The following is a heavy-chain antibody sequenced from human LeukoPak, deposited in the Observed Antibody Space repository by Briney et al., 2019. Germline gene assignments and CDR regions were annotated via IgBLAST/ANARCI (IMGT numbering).Heavy chain of an antibody. V-gene: IGHV3-66*01. CDR1: GFTVSSNY. CDR2: IYSGGST. CDR3: ARSRGVGYCSGGSCYNYGMDV. Sequence: GGSLRLSCAASGFTVSSNYMSWVRQAPGKGLEWVSVIYSGGSTYYADSVKGRFTISRDNSKNTLYLQMNSLRAEDTAVYYCARSRGVGYCSGGSCYNYGMDVWGQGTTVTVSS. D-gene: IGHD2-15*01. J-gene: IGHJ6*02.